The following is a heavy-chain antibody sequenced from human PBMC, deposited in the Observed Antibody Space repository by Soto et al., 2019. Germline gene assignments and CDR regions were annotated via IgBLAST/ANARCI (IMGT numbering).Heavy chain of an antibody. D-gene: IGHD6-13*01. CDR3: ARGGALSTSWYWGDGLDS. J-gene: IGHJ4*02. V-gene: IGHV1-69*06. CDR2: IIPVFGTP. Sequence: QVQLEQSGSEVQKSGSSVKVSCKASGYSFSSHAITWVRQAPGQGLEWMGGIIPVFGTPTYAPKFQGRLTISADKSTTPSSLELRSLRSEDTAVYYCARGGALSTSWYWGDGLDSWGQGTQVTVSS. CDR1: GYSFSSHA.